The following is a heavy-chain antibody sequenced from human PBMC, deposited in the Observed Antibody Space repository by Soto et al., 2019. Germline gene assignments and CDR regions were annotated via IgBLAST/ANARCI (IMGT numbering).Heavy chain of an antibody. J-gene: IGHJ6*02. CDR3: ARDRGYDAHDYYYNAMDV. V-gene: IGHV3-21*01. CDR2: IRGFSPYT. D-gene: IGHD2-15*01. Sequence: ESGGGLVKPGGSLRLSCVASGFTFRTYTMNWVRQAPGKGLEWVSGIRGFSPYTFYAESVKGRFTISRDNAKNSLYLQMYSLGVEDTAVYYCARDRGYDAHDYYYNAMDVWGQGTTVTVSS. CDR1: GFTFRTYT.